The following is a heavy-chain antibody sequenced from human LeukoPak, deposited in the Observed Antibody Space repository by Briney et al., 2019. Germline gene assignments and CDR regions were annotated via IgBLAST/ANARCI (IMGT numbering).Heavy chain of an antibody. Sequence: GGTLRLSCAASGFTFSSYGMSWVRQAPGKGLEWVSSISGFTGRTYYADSVKGRVTISRDDSKSAVSLLMNSLRAEDTAVYYCAKAVAAGVNYYYYMDVWGKGTTVTVSS. CDR1: GFTFSSYG. V-gene: IGHV3-23*01. CDR2: ISGFTGRT. J-gene: IGHJ6*03. CDR3: AKAVAAGVNYYYYMDV. D-gene: IGHD6-13*01.